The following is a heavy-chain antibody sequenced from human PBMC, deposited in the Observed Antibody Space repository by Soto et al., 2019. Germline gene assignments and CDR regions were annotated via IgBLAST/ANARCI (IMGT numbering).Heavy chain of an antibody. J-gene: IGHJ5*02. CDR1: DDSISDSRYY. Sequence: SETLSLTCSVLDDSISDSRYYWGWIRQSPEKGLEWIGSISHDGHAYYNPPLKSRVTLFADTSRNQFSLKMKSVTVADTALYFCARRVYGDYLGGNWFDPWGQGAPVTVSS. CDR2: ISHDGHA. D-gene: IGHD4-17*01. V-gene: IGHV4-39*01. CDR3: ARRVYGDYLGGNWFDP.